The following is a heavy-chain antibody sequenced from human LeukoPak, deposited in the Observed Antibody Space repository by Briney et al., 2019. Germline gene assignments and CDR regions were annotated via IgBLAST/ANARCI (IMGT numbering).Heavy chain of an antibody. J-gene: IGHJ4*02. Sequence: SETLSLTCTVSGGSISSYYWSWIRQPPGKGLEWIGEIYHSGSTNYNPSLKSRVTISVDKSKNQFSLKLSSVTAADTAVYYCARSSSRWRDFDYWGQGTLVTVSS. CDR3: ARSSSRWRDFDY. D-gene: IGHD6-13*01. V-gene: IGHV4-59*12. CDR2: IYHSGST. CDR1: GGSISSYY.